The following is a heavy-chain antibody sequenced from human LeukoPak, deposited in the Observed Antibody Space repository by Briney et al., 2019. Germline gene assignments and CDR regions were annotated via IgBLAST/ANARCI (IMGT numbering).Heavy chain of an antibody. D-gene: IGHD2-15*01. CDR3: AKPGYCSGGGCLNWFDP. CDR2: ISYDGSSK. V-gene: IGHV3-30*18. CDR1: GFTFSTWG. J-gene: IGHJ5*02. Sequence: GRSLRLSCAASGFTFSTWGMHWVRQAPGTGLEWVAIISYDGSSKYYADSVKGRFTISRDNSKNTLYLQMNSLRPEDTAVYYCAKPGYCSGGGCLNWFDPWGQGTLVTVSS.